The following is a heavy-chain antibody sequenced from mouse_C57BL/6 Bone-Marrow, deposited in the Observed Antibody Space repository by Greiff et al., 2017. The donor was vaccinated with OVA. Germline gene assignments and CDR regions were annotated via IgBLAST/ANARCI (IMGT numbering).Heavy chain of an antibody. CDR3: ARHDDGYYASYFDD. V-gene: IGHV1-82*01. D-gene: IGHD2-3*01. CDR1: GYAFSSSW. J-gene: IGHJ2*01. Sequence: VQLQQSGPELVKPGASVKISCKASGYAFSSSWMNWVKQRPGKGLEWIGRIYPGDGDTNYNGKLKGRATLTADKSSSPAYMQLSSLTSEDSAVYCCARHDDGYYASYFDDWGQGTTLTVTS. CDR2: IYPGDGDT.